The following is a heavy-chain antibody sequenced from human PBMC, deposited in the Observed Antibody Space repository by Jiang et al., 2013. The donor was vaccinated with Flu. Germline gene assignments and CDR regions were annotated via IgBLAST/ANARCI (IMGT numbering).Heavy chain of an antibody. CDR2: IYPGDSTT. J-gene: IGHJ4*02. V-gene: IGHV5-51*01. CDR1: GYTFGDHW. CDR3: ARSPDYFDY. Sequence: GAEVKKPGESVKISCKVSGYTFGDHWIGWVRQMPGKGLEWMGMIYPGDSTTTYSPSFQGQVTFSVDKSISTAYLQWSSLKASDTAMYYCARSPDYFDYWGQGTLVTVSS.